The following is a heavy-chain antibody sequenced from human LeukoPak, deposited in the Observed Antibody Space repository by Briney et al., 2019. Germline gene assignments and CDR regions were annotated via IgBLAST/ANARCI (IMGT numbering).Heavy chain of an antibody. Sequence: PSETLSLTCTVSGGSISSSNYYWGWIRQPPGKGLEWIGSVHHSGRTYYNPSLKSRVTISVDTSKNQFSLKLSSVTAADTAVYYCARAETTVVTNDAFDIWGQGTMVTVSS. V-gene: IGHV4-39*07. J-gene: IGHJ3*02. CDR3: ARAETTVVTNDAFDI. CDR1: GGSISSSNYY. CDR2: VHHSGRT. D-gene: IGHD4-23*01.